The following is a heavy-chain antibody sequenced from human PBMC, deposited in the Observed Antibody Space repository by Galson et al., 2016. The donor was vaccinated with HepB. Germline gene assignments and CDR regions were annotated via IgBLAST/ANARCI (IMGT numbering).Heavy chain of an antibody. Sequence: SLRLSCAASGLTFSDYWMVWVRQVPGKGLQWVASIKQDGSETYYVDSMKGRFTISRDNAKNSLYLQMNSLRADDAAVYYCTRGPPPHCTRTSCSMGTFEVWGQGTLVTVSS. CDR3: TRGPPPHCTRTSCSMGTFEV. V-gene: IGHV3-7*01. D-gene: IGHD2-2*01. J-gene: IGHJ3*01. CDR2: IKQDGSET. CDR1: GLTFSDYW.